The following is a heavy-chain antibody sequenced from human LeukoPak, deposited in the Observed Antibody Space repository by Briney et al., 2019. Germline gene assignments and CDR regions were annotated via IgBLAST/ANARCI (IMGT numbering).Heavy chain of an antibody. J-gene: IGHJ4*02. D-gene: IGHD2-15*01. Sequence: SETLSLTCTVSGGSISSYYWSWIRQPPGKGLEWIGYIYYSGSTNYNPSLKSRATISVDTSKNQFSLKLSSVTAADTAVYYCAREVHGGGLDYWGQGTLVTVSS. CDR2: IYYSGST. CDR1: GGSISSYY. CDR3: AREVHGGGLDY. V-gene: IGHV4-59*01.